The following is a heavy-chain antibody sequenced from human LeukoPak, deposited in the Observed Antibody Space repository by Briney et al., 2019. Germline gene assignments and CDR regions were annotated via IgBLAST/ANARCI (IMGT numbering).Heavy chain of an antibody. V-gene: IGHV3-53*01. CDR1: GFTVSSKY. CDR3: ARDQGVNYYYGMDV. Sequence: GGSLRLSCVASGFTVSSKYMSWVRQAPGKGLEWISVIYSGGSTYYADSVKGRFTISRDNSKNTLYLQMNSLRAEDTAMYYCARDQGVNYYYGMDVWGQGTTVTVSS. J-gene: IGHJ6*02. D-gene: IGHD3-16*02. CDR2: IYSGGST.